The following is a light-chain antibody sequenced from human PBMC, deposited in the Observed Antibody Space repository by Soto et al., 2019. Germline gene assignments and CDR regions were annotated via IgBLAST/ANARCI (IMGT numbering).Light chain of an antibody. Sequence: EIGMTQAPAILSVKAGEGASLSCRASENVRTKVGWYQQKAGQAPRLLIYGASTRATGVPDRFSGSGSGTDFTLTISRLEPEDFAVYYCQQYGSSPIPLGQGPRLEIK. V-gene: IGKV3-20*01. J-gene: IGKJ5*01. CDR1: ENVRTK. CDR2: GAS. CDR3: QQYGSSPIP.